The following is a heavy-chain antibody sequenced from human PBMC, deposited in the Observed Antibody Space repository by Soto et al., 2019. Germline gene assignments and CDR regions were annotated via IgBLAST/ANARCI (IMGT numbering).Heavy chain of an antibody. Sequence: ASVKVSCKVSGYTLTELSMHWVRQAPGKGLEWMGGFDPEDGETIYAQKLQGRVTMTEDTSTDTAYMELSSLRSEDTAVYYCATARTLYYYDSSGYSDYWGQGTLVTVSS. CDR2: FDPEDGET. D-gene: IGHD3-22*01. CDR3: ATARTLYYYDSSGYSDY. V-gene: IGHV1-24*01. CDR1: GYTLTELS. J-gene: IGHJ4*02.